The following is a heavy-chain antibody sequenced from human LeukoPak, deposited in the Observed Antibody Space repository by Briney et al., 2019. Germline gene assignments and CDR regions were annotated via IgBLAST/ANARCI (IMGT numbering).Heavy chain of an antibody. D-gene: IGHD2-8*02. CDR3: AKDKSQVGVDSASTLVDH. CDR2: IRFDGRDE. CDR1: GFTFRNFG. V-gene: IGHV3-30*02. Sequence: GGSLTLSCAASGFTFRNFGMHWVRQAPGKGLEWVAFIRFDGRDEYYVDSLKGRFTISRDNSKNTVYLQMNDLTSEDTALYYCAKDKSQVGVDSASTLVDHWGQGTLVIVSS. J-gene: IGHJ4*02.